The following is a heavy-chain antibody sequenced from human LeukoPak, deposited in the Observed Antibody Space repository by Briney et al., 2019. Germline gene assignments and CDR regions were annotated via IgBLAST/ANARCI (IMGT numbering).Heavy chain of an antibody. D-gene: IGHD6-19*01. CDR3: ARAPFQSSGWYCDY. Sequence: PSETLSLTCAVYGGSFSGYYWSWIRQPPGKGLEWIGEINHSGSTNYNPYLKSRVTISVDTSKNQFSLKLSSVTAADTAVYYCARAPFQSSGWYCDYWGQGTLVTVSS. V-gene: IGHV4-34*01. CDR1: GGSFSGYY. J-gene: IGHJ4*02. CDR2: INHSGST.